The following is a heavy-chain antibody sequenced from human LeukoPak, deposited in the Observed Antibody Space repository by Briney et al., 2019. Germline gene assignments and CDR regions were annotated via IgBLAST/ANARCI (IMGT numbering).Heavy chain of an antibody. D-gene: IGHD2-2*01. Sequence: GGSLRLSCAASGFTFSSYEMNWVRQAPGKGLEWVSYISGSGSTIYYADSVKGRFTISRDNSKNTLYLQMNSLRAEDTAVYYCAKERELPPIVVVPAAMDYWGQGTLVTVSS. CDR3: AKERELPPIVVVPAAMDY. CDR2: ISGSGSTI. J-gene: IGHJ4*02. CDR1: GFTFSSYE. V-gene: IGHV3-48*03.